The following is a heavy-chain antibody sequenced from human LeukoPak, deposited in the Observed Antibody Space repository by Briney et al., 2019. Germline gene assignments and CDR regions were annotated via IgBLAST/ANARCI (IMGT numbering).Heavy chain of an antibody. CDR3: AKIATVTVLFVADVGVNYFDY. Sequence: GGSLRLSCAASGFTFTTYGMNWVRQAPGKGLEWVSAISGSGVSTSYADSVKGRFTISRDNSKNTLYLQMNSLRAEDTAVYYCAKIATVTVLFVADVGVNYFDYWGQGVLVTVSS. D-gene: IGHD2-21*01. CDR2: ISGSGVST. J-gene: IGHJ4*02. V-gene: IGHV3-23*01. CDR1: GFTFTTYG.